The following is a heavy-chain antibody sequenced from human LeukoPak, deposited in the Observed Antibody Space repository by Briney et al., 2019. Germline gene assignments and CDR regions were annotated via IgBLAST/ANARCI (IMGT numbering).Heavy chain of an antibody. CDR3: ARGSYDYGWFDP. CDR2: IYYSGST. CDR1: GGSISSYY. J-gene: IGHJ5*02. D-gene: IGHD5-12*01. Sequence: SETLSLTCTVSGGSISSYYWSWVRQPPGKGLEWIGYIYYSGSTNYNPSLKSRVTISVDTSKNQFSLKLSSVTAADTAVYYCARGSYDYGWFDPWGQGTLVTVSS. V-gene: IGHV4-59*01.